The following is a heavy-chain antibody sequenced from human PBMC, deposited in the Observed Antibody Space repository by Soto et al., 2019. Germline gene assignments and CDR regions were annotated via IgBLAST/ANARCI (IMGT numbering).Heavy chain of an antibody. D-gene: IGHD3-10*01. CDR2: IIPIFGTA. CDR3: ARSRPQLLWFGEFQHPNYYYGMDV. CDR1: GGTFSSYA. V-gene: IGHV1-69*06. J-gene: IGHJ6*02. Sequence: SVKVSCKASGGTFSSYAISWVRQAPGQGLERMGGIIPIFGTANYAQKFQGRVTITADKSTSTAYMELSSLRSEDTAVYYCARSRPQLLWFGEFQHPNYYYGMDVWGQGTTVTVSS.